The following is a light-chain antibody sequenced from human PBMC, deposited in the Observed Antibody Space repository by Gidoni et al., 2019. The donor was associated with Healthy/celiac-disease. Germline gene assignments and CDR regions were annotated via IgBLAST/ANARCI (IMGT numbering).Light chain of an antibody. Sequence: EIVLTQSPATLSLSPGERATLSCRASQSVNRYLAWFQQRPGQAPRLLIYDASNRATGIPARFSGSGSGTDFTLIISSLEPEDFAVYYCQQRSSWPLYTFGQGTKLEMK. CDR1: QSVNRY. J-gene: IGKJ2*01. V-gene: IGKV3-11*01. CDR2: DAS. CDR3: QQRSSWPLYT.